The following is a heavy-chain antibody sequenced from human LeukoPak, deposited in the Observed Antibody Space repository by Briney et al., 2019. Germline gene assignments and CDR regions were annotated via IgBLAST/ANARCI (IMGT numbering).Heavy chain of an antibody. Sequence: GASLQISCKVSGPRFTSYCIGWVRQLPGKGLEWMGIIYPGDSGPTYSPSFQGQVTISVDKSINTAYLQWSSLQASDTAMYCCGMSGDRVPLQDDVFDVWGQGTMVTVST. V-gene: IGHV5-51*01. CDR2: IYPGDSGP. J-gene: IGHJ3*01. CDR1: GPRFTSYC. CDR3: GMSGDRVPLQDDVFDV. D-gene: IGHD1-26*01.